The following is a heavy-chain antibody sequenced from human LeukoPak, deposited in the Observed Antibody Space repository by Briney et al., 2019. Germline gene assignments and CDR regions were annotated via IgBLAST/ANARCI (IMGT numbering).Heavy chain of an antibody. CDR1: GGTFSSYA. CDR2: IIPIFATA. D-gene: IGHD5-18*01. V-gene: IGHV1-69*05. J-gene: IGHJ4*02. CDR3: ASSTRGVHEYSYGGYFDY. Sequence: HGASVKVSCKASGGTFSSYAISWVRQAPGQGLEWMGGIIPIFATANYAQKFQGRVTITTGESTSTAYMELSSLRSEDTAVYYCASSTRGVHEYSYGGYFDYWAREPWSPSPQ.